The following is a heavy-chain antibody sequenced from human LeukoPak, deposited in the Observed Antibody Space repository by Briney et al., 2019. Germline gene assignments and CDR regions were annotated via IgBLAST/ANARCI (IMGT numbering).Heavy chain of an antibody. CDR3: ARGSGYCSSTSYYRFRWFDP. J-gene: IGHJ5*02. CDR1: GGSFSGYY. D-gene: IGHD2-2*01. Sequence: SETLSLTCAVYGGSFSGYYWSWIRQPPGKGLEWIGEINHSGSTNYNPSLKSRVTISVDTSKNQFSLKLSSVTAADTAVYYCARGSGYCSSTSYYRFRWFDPWGQGTLVTVSS. CDR2: INHSGST. V-gene: IGHV4-34*01.